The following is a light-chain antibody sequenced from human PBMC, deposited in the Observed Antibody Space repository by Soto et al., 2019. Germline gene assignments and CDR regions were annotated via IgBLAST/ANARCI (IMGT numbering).Light chain of an antibody. Sequence: QSVLTQPPSASGTPGQVFTISCSGSNSNIGDNSVNWYQQLPGTAPKLLIYSDNRRPSGVPDRFSGSKSGTSASLAISGLQSEDEAEYDCAAWDDSLNGLLFGGGTKVTVL. V-gene: IGLV1-44*01. CDR1: NSNIGDNS. J-gene: IGLJ3*02. CDR2: SDN. CDR3: AAWDDSLNGLL.